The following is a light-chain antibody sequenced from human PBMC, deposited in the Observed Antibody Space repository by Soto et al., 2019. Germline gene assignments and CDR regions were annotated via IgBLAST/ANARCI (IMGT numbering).Light chain of an antibody. CDR1: QSISSW. V-gene: IGKV1-5*01. CDR2: DAS. CDR3: QQYESYSPWT. J-gene: IGKJ1*01. Sequence: DIQMTQSPSALSASVGDRATITCRASQSISSWLAWYQQKPGKAPKLLIYDASTLQSGVPSRYSGSGSGIEFTLTISNLQPDDFATYYCQQYESYSPWTFGQGTKVDI.